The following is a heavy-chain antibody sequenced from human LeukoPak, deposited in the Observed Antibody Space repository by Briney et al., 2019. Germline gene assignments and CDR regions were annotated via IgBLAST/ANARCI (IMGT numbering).Heavy chain of an antibody. CDR1: GGTFSSYA. J-gene: IGHJ5*02. D-gene: IGHD7-27*01. V-gene: IGHV1-69*05. Sequence: SVKVSCKASGGTFSSYAISWVRQAPGQGLEWMGGIIPIFGTANYAQKFQGRVTITTDESTSTAYMELRSLRSEDTAVYYCARHGDPHRDWFDPWGQGTLVTVSS. CDR3: ARHGDPHRDWFDP. CDR2: IIPIFGTA.